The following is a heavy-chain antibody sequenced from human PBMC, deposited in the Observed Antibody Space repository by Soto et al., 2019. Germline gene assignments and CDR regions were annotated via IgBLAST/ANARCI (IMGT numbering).Heavy chain of an antibody. CDR3: ARQYSGSSWGYFDY. D-gene: IGHD6-6*01. V-gene: IGHV4-34*01. CDR2: INHSGST. J-gene: IGHJ4*02. CDR1: GGSFSGYY. Sequence: KPSETLSLTCAVYGGSFSGYYWSWIRQPPGKGLEWIGEINHSGSTNYNPSLKSRVTISVDTSKNQFSLKLSSVTAADTAVYYCARQYSGSSWGYFDYWGQGTLVTVSS.